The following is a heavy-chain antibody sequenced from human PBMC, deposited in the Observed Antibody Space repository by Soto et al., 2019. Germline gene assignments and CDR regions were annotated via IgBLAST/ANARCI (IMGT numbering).Heavy chain of an antibody. CDR3: ARTIAARPVSYYYMDV. V-gene: IGHV4-31*03. CDR1: GGSISSGGYY. Sequence: QVQLQESGPGLVKPSQTLSLTCTVSGGSISSGGYYWSWIRQHPGKGLEWIGYIYYSGSTYYNPSLKSRVTISVDTSKNQFSLKLSSVTAADTAVYYCARTIAARPVSYYYMDVWGKGTTVTVSS. D-gene: IGHD6-6*01. J-gene: IGHJ6*03. CDR2: IYYSGST.